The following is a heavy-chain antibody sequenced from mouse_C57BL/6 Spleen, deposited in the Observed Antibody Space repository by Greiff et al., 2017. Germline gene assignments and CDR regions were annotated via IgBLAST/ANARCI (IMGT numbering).Heavy chain of an antibody. CDR3: ARGEAYDSNDVDY. V-gene: IGHV1-80*01. D-gene: IGHD2-5*01. J-gene: IGHJ2*01. CDR2: IYPGDGDT. CDR1: GYAFSSYW. Sequence: VQLVESGAELVKPGASVKISCKASGYAFSSYWMNWVKQRPGKGLEWIGQIYPGDGDTNYNGKFKGKATLTADKSSSAAYIQLSSLTSEDSAVYFCARGEAYDSNDVDYWGQGTTLTVSS.